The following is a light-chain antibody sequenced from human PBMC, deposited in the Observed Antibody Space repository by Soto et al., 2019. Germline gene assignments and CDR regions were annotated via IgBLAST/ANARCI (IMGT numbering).Light chain of an antibody. CDR2: DAS. CDR3: QQRSNWPIT. CDR1: QSVSSY. V-gene: IGKV3-11*01. Sequence: IVLTQSPATLSLSLLQGHTLSCRASQSVSSYLAWYQQKPGQAPRLLIYDASNRATGIPARFSGSGSGTDFTLTISSLEPEDFAVYYCQQRSNWPITFGQGTRLEIK. J-gene: IGKJ5*01.